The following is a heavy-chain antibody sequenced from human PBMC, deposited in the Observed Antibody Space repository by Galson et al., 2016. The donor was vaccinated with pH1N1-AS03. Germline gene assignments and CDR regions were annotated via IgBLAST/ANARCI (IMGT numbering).Heavy chain of an antibody. CDR1: GDSISDGFFY. D-gene: IGHD5-18*01. Sequence: TLSLTCTVSGDSISDGFFYWTWIRQLAGKGLEWIGRIYPSGNPKYNPSLKSRVSISVDTSKNQFSLQLKSVTAGDTAVYFRARGHVDTTLAVDCWGQGTPVTVSS. V-gene: IGHV4-61*02. CDR3: ARGHVDTTLAVDC. J-gene: IGHJ4*02. CDR2: IYPSGNP.